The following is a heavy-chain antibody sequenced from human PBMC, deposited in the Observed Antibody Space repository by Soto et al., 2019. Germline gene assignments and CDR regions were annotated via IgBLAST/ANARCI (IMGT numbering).Heavy chain of an antibody. D-gene: IGHD1-26*01. CDR1: GGSISSSSYY. Sequence: SETLSLTCTVSGGSISSSSYYWGWIRQPPGKGLEWIGSIYYSGSTYYNPSLKSRVTISVDTSKNQFSLKLSSVTAADTAVYYCARTIVGATPNPSPIDYWGQGTLVTVS. CDR3: ARTIVGATPNPSPIDY. CDR2: IYYSGST. J-gene: IGHJ4*02. V-gene: IGHV4-39*01.